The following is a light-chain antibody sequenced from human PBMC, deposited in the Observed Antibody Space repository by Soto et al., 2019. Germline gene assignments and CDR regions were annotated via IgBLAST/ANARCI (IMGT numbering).Light chain of an antibody. CDR1: SSDVGGYNY. CDR2: EVS. Sequence: LTQPATVSGSPGQSITISCTGTSSDVGGYNYVSWYQQHPGKAPKLMIYEVSNRPSGVSNRFSGSKSGNTASLTISGLQAEDEADYYCSSYTSSSTHNYVFGTGTKVTVL. CDR3: SSYTSSSTHNYV. J-gene: IGLJ1*01. V-gene: IGLV2-14*01.